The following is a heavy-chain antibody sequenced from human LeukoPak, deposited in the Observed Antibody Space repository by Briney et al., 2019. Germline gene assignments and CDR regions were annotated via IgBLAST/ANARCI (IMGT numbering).Heavy chain of an antibody. Sequence: SETLSLTCTVSGGSISSYYWSWIRQPPGKGLEWIGYIYYSGSTNYNPSLKSRVTISVDTSKNQFSLKLSSVTAADTAVYYCARASGWSHYSDYWGQGTLVTVSS. CDR2: IYYSGST. J-gene: IGHJ4*02. CDR1: GGSISSYY. D-gene: IGHD6-19*01. CDR3: ARASGWSHYSDY. V-gene: IGHV4-59*01.